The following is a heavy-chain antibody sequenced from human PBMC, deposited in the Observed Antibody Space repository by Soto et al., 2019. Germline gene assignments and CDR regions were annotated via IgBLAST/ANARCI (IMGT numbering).Heavy chain of an antibody. J-gene: IGHJ6*02. V-gene: IGHV4-34*01. D-gene: IGHD5-18*01. Sequence: SETLSLTCAVYGGSFSGYYWSWIRQPPGKGLEWIGEINHSGSTNYNPSLKSRVTISVDTSKNQFSLKLSSVTAADTAVYYCARGRGYSYGYGMDVWGQGTTVTVS. CDR3: ARGRGYSYGYGMDV. CDR1: GGSFSGYY. CDR2: INHSGST.